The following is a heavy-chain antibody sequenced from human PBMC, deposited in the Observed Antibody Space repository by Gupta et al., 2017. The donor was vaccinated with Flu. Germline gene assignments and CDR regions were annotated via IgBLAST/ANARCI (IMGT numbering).Heavy chain of an antibody. CDR3: ARKGGGHCSGGTCYSFDY. D-gene: IGHD2-15*01. Sequence: QVQLVQSGAEVKKPGSSVKVFCKASGVTFRSYVINWVRQAPGQGPEWMGGIIPVFGPTNSTQKFQGRVTITADESTSTVYMEISSLRSENTAVYYCARKGGGHCSGGTCYSFDYWGQGTLVTVSS. V-gene: IGHV1-69*01. CDR2: IIPVFGPT. J-gene: IGHJ4*02. CDR1: GVTFRSYV.